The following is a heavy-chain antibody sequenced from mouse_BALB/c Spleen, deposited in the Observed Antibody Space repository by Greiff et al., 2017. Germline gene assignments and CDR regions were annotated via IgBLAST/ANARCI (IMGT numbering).Heavy chain of an antibody. J-gene: IGHJ3*01. Sequence: VHVKQSGPELVKPGASVKMSCKASGYTFTSYVMHWVKQKPGQGLEWIGYINPYNDGTKYNEKFKGKATLTSDKSSSTAYMELSSLTSEDSAVYYCAAGGYGAWFAYWGQGTLVTVSA. CDR2: INPYNDGT. D-gene: IGHD2-2*01. CDR3: AAGGYGAWFAY. CDR1: GYTFTSYV. V-gene: IGHV1-14*01.